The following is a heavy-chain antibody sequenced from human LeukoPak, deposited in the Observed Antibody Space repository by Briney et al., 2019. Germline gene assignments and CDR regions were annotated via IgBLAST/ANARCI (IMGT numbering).Heavy chain of an antibody. CDR1: GFTFDDYV. CDR3: AKDAYSSGWYYLDY. J-gene: IGHJ4*02. D-gene: IGHD6-19*01. CDR2: ISWTSGSI. V-gene: IGHV3-9*03. Sequence: GRSLRLSCAASGFTFDDYVLHWLRQAAGKGLAWVSGISWTSGSIGYPDAVKGRFTLSRDNAKKSLYLQMNSWRAEDMGLYFCAKDAYSSGWYYLDYWGQGTLVTVSS.